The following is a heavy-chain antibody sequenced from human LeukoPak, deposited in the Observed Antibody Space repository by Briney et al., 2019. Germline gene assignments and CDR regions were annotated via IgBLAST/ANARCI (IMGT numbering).Heavy chain of an antibody. Sequence: PGGSLRLYCAASGFTFDDYAMHWVRQAPGKGLEWVSGISWNSGSIGYADSVKGRFTISRDNAKNSRYLQMNSLRAEDTALYYCARDRPIYYDGTPGNFDYWGQGTLVTVSS. J-gene: IGHJ4*02. V-gene: IGHV3-9*01. CDR2: ISWNSGSI. D-gene: IGHD3-22*01. CDR1: GFTFDDYA. CDR3: ARDRPIYYDGTPGNFDY.